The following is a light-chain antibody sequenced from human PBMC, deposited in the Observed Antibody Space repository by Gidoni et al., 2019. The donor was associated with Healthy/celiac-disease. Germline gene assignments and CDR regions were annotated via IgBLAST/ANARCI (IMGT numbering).Light chain of an antibody. V-gene: IGLV3-21*02. J-gene: IGLJ2*01. Sequence: SYVLTQPPSVSVAPGQTARITCGGNNIGSKSVHLYQQKPGQAPVLVVYDDSDLPSGIPERFSGSNSGNTATLTISRVEAGDEADYYCQVWDSSSDHFVVFGGGTKLTVL. CDR3: QVWDSSSDHFVV. CDR1: NIGSKS. CDR2: DDS.